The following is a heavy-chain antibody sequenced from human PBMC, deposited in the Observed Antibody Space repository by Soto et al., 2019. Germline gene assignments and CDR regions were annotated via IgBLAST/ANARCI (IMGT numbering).Heavy chain of an antibody. Sequence: GGSLRLACAASGFTVSSNDMSWVRQAPGKGLEWVSVIYSGGSTYYADSVKGRFTISRDNSKNTLYLQMNSLRAEDTAVYYCAREYYDSSGSNYFDYWGQGTLVTVSS. D-gene: IGHD3-22*01. CDR3: AREYYDSSGSNYFDY. J-gene: IGHJ4*01. CDR1: GFTVSSND. V-gene: IGHV3-53*01. CDR2: IYSGGST.